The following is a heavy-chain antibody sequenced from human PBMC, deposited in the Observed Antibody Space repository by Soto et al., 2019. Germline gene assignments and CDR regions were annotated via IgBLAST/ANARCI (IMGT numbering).Heavy chain of an antibody. CDR1: GGSFSGYY. V-gene: IGHV4-34*01. J-gene: IGHJ4*02. CDR3: ARGGDFWSGYTAESPQLASGLDY. D-gene: IGHD3-3*01. Sequence: SETLSLTCAVYGGSFSGYYWSWIRQPPGKGLEWIGEINHSGSTNYNPSLKSRVTISVDTSKNQFSLKLSSVTAADTAVYYCARGGDFWSGYTAESPQLASGLDYWGQGTLVTVSS. CDR2: INHSGST.